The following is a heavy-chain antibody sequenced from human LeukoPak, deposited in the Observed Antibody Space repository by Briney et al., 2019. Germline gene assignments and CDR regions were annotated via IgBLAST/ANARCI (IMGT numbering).Heavy chain of an antibody. CDR1: GESLSNYY. CDR2: IYTSGST. CDR3: ARQVGARTPFDY. J-gene: IGHJ4*02. Sequence: SETLSLTCAVYGESLSNYYWSWIRQPAGKGLEWIGRIYTSGSTNYNPSLKSRVTISVDTSKNQFSLKLSSVTAADTAVYYCARQVGARTPFDYWGQGTLVTVSS. V-gene: IGHV4-59*10. D-gene: IGHD1-26*01.